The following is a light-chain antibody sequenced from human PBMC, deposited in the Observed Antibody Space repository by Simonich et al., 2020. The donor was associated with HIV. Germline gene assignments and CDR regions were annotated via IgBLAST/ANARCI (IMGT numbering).Light chain of an antibody. Sequence: EIVMTQSPATLSVSPGERATPSCRASQSVSSNLAWYQQKPGQALRLLIYGASTRATDIPARFSGSVSGTEFTLTISSLQSEDFAVYYCQQYNNWPPWTFGQGTKVEIK. CDR1: QSVSSN. CDR3: QQYNNWPPWT. V-gene: IGKV3-15*01. CDR2: GAS. J-gene: IGKJ1*01.